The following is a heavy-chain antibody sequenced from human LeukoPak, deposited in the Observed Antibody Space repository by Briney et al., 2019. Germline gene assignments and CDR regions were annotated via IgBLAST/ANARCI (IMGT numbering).Heavy chain of an antibody. D-gene: IGHD3-10*01. Sequence: SETLSLTCAVYGGSFSGYYWSWIRQPPGKGLEWIGEINHSGSTNYNPSLKSRVTISVDTSKNQFSLKLSSVTAADTAVYYCAGGRKNLYYYGSGPHPYFDYWGQGTLVTVSS. J-gene: IGHJ4*02. CDR1: GGSFSGYY. V-gene: IGHV4-34*01. CDR3: AGGRKNLYYYGSGPHPYFDY. CDR2: INHSGST.